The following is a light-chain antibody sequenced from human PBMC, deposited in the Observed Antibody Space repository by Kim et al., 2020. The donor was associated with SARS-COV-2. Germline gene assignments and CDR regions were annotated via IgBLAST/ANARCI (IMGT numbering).Light chain of an antibody. CDR3: QQTYSAPQIT. Sequence: SVGDRVTITCRASQSIGYFVNGYQQKADKAPKLLIYTASSLQGGVPSRFTGSGSGTDFTLTISSLQPEDFATYYCQQTYSAPQITFGQGTRLEIK. J-gene: IGKJ5*01. V-gene: IGKV1-39*01. CDR1: QSIGYF. CDR2: TAS.